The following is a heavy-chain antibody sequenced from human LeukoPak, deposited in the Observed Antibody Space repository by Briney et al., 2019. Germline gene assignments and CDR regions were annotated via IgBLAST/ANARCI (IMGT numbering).Heavy chain of an antibody. CDR3: ARDAKRDYYYYMDV. J-gene: IGHJ6*03. CDR2: ISGSASST. Sequence: GGSLRLSCAASGFTFSNYAMSWVRQAPGKGLEWVSAISGSASSTYHADSVKGRFTISRDNSKNTLYLQMNSLRAEDTAVYYCARDAKRDYYYYMDVWGKGTTVTVSS. CDR1: GFTFSNYA. V-gene: IGHV3-23*01.